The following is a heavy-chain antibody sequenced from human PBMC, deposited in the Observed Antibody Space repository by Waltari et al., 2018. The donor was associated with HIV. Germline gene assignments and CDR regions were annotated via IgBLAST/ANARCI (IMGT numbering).Heavy chain of an antibody. J-gene: IGHJ3*01. CDR1: QLTFADVW. CDR2: IKSKRDGGAT. D-gene: IGHD5-12*01. Sequence: EVQVVESGGGLVKPGGSLRVSCASFQLTFADVWMTWVRQAPGKGLELVGRIKSKRDGGATDYAASVKGRFVISRDDSQNTLYLQMSGLRTEDTAMYYCTTGGYPTEAFDVWGQGTMVTVSP. CDR3: TTGGYPTEAFDV. V-gene: IGHV3-15*01.